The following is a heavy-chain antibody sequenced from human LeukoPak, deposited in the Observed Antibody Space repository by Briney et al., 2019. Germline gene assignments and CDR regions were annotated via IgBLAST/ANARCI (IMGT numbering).Heavy chain of an antibody. CDR1: GFTFSTYW. D-gene: IGHD3-9*01. Sequence: GGSLRLSCAASGFTFSTYWMHWLRQAPGKGLVWVARIRPEGTTTAYADSVKGRFTISRDNAKNTLLLQMNSLSAEDTAVYYCARDLDWILFDYWGQGTLVTVSS. J-gene: IGHJ4*02. CDR2: IRPEGTTT. V-gene: IGHV3-74*03. CDR3: ARDLDWILFDY.